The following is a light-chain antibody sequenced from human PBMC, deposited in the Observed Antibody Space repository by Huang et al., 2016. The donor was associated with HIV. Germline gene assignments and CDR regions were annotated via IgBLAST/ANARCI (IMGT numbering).Light chain of an antibody. V-gene: IGKV3-20*01. J-gene: IGKJ1*01. CDR3: QQYAISPGT. CDR1: QSISSTY. Sequence: EIVLTQSPGTLSLSPGERATLSCRASQSISSTYLARYQQKPGQAPRLLIYDASSRAPGIPYRFSGSGSGTDFTLTISRLEPGDFAVYYCQQYAISPGTFGQGTKVEIK. CDR2: DAS.